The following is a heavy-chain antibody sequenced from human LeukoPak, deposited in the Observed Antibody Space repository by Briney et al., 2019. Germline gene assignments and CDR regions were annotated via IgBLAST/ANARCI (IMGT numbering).Heavy chain of an antibody. CDR2: INHSGST. D-gene: IGHD3-10*01. J-gene: IGHJ4*02. V-gene: IGHV4-34*01. Sequence: SETLSLTCAVYGGSFSGYSWNWIRQPPGKGPEWIGEINHSGSTNYNPFLKGRVTISVDTSKNQFSLKLSSVTAADTAVYYCATYGSGSWSFDYWGQGTLVTVSS. CDR1: GGSFSGYS. CDR3: ATYGSGSWSFDY.